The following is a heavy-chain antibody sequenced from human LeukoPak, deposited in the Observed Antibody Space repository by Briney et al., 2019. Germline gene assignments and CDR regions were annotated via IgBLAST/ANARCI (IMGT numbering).Heavy chain of an antibody. J-gene: IGHJ5*01. CDR2: VKHDGDT. CDR3: ARGPVALPNDRLSLFFDF. D-gene: IGHD2-8*01. V-gene: IGHV4-34*01. CDR1: GASFNTYY. Sequence: SETLSLTCAVYGASFNTYYWTWIRQSPHKGLEGVGEVKHDGDTNVNPSLRSRVVMSVDASKNQFSLRMTSVTAADTAIYFCARGPVALPNDRLSLFFDFWGQGTLVTVSS.